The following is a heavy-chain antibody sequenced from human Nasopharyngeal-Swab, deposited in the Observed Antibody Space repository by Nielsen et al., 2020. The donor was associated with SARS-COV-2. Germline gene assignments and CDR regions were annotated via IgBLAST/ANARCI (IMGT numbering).Heavy chain of an antibody. CDR2: INHSGST. D-gene: IGHD3-16*01. CDR3: ARRVARAPRHEGDYYYGMDV. J-gene: IGHJ6*02. V-gene: IGHV4-34*01. Sequence: WIRQPPGKGLEWIGEINHSGSTNYNPSLKSRATISVDTSKNQFSLKLSSVTAADTAVYYYARRVARAPRHEGDYYYGMDVWGQGTTVTVSS.